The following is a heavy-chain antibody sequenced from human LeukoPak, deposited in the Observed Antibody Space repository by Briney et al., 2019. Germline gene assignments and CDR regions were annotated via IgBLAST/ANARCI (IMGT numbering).Heavy chain of an antibody. CDR2: ISSNGGST. V-gene: IGHV3-64D*06. CDR3: ARGAAEGLDY. Sequence: PGGSLRLSCSASGFTFSSYAMHWVRQAPGKGLEYVSAISSNGGSTYYADSVKGRFTISRDNSKSTLYLQMSSLRAEDTAVYHCARGAAEGLDYWGQGILVTVSS. J-gene: IGHJ4*02. D-gene: IGHD6-13*01. CDR1: GFTFSSYA.